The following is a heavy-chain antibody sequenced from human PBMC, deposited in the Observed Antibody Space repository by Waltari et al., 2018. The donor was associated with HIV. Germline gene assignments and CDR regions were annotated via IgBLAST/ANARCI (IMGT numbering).Heavy chain of an antibody. D-gene: IGHD4-17*01. CDR3: ARGGSYGGNYFDY. Sequence: QVQLQESGPGLVKPSQTLSLTCTVSGGSISSGSYYWSWIRQPAGKGLEWIGRIYTSGSTNYNPSLKSRVTISVDTSKNQFSLKLSSVTAADTAVYYCARGGSYGGNYFDYWGQGTLVTVSS. CDR2: IYTSGST. V-gene: IGHV4-61*02. J-gene: IGHJ4*02. CDR1: GGSISSGSYY.